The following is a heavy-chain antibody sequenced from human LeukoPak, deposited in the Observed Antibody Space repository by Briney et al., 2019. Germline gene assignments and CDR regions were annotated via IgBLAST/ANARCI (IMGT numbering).Heavy chain of an antibody. J-gene: IGHJ4*02. CDR1: GFTFSSYG. CDR3: AKVMNMIVVASLDS. D-gene: IGHD3-22*01. CDR2: IGGTGYST. Sequence: GGSLRLSCAASGFTFSSYGMSWVRQAPGKVLEWVSAIGGTGYSTYYAASVKGRFSISRDHSKNTLYLHMDSLRAEDTAVYYCAKVMNMIVVASLDSWGQGILSPSPQ. V-gene: IGHV3-23*01.